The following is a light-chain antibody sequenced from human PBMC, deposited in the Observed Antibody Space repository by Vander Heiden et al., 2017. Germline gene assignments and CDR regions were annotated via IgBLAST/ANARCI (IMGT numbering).Light chain of an antibody. Sequence: SYELTQPPSVSVSPGQTASITCSGDKWGDKYACWYQQKPGQSLVLVIYQDSKRPSGIPERFSGSNSGNTATLTISGTQAMDEADYYCQAWDSSTAVFGTGTKVTVL. CDR1: KWGDKY. CDR2: QDS. CDR3: QAWDSSTAV. J-gene: IGLJ1*01. V-gene: IGLV3-1*01.